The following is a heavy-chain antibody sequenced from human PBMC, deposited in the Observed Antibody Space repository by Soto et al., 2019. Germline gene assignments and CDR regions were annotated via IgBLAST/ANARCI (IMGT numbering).Heavy chain of an antibody. J-gene: IGHJ5*02. D-gene: IGHD3-10*01. V-gene: IGHV3-74*01. CDR1: GFTFSSYW. Sequence: GGSLRLSCAASGFTFSSYWMHWLRQAPEKGLMWVSRISTDGSSTNYADSVKGRFTVSRDNARNTLYLQMNSLRDEDTAVYYCARDPGTLNWFDPWGQGTLVTVSS. CDR3: ARDPGTLNWFDP. CDR2: ISTDGSST.